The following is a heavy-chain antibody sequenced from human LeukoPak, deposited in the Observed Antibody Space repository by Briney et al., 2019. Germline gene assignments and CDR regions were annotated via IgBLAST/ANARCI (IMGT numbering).Heavy chain of an antibody. CDR2: VSGSGGST. CDR3: TSWGDTTAEYFQR. V-gene: IGHV3-23*01. Sequence: GGSLRLSCAASGFTFISYAMSWVRQAPGKGLEWVSAVSGSGGSTYYADSVKGRFTISRDNSKNTLYLQMNSLRAEDTAVYYCTSWGDTTAEYFQRRGQGTLVTVSS. CDR1: GFTFISYA. J-gene: IGHJ1*01. D-gene: IGHD2-21*02.